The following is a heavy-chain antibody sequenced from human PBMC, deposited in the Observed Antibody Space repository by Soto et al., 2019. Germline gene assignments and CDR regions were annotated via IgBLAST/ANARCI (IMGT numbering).Heavy chain of an antibody. D-gene: IGHD2-2*01. CDR3: AKSETHQLISPYGMDV. J-gene: IGHJ6*02. CDR1: GFTFTNCA. CDR2: VGGFGGDT. V-gene: IGHV3-23*01. Sequence: EVQLLESGGGLVQPGGSLRLSCAASGFTFTNCAMNWVRQTPGKGLEWVSAVGGFGGDTYYIDTVKGRFTISRDNSKNTLYLQMNSLRAEDTAVYYCAKSETHQLISPYGMDVWGQGTTVTVAS.